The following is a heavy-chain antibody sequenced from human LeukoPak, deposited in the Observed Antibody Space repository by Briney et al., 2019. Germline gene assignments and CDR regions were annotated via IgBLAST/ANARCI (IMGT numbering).Heavy chain of an antibody. D-gene: IGHD3-22*01. CDR2: IKSETDGGTI. CDR1: GFTFSNAW. V-gene: IGHV3-15*01. Sequence: GGSLRLSCAASGFTFSNAWMSWVRQAPGKGLEWVGRIKSETDGGTIDHAAPVKGRFTISRDDSKNTLYLQMNSLKTEDTAVYYCTAYYYDSSGYYDIVPRHDYWGQGTLVTVSS. CDR3: TAYYYDSSGYYDIVPRHDY. J-gene: IGHJ4*02.